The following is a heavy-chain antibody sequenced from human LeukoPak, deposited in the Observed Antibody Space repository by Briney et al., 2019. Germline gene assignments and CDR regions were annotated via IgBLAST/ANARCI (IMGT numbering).Heavy chain of an antibody. D-gene: IGHD4-17*01. V-gene: IGHV5-51*01. CDR1: GYSFTSYW. J-gene: IGHJ4*02. CDR3: ARLPIAYGDYQTNYFDY. Sequence: GESLKISCKGSGYSFTSYWIGWVRQMPGKGLEWMGIIYPGDSDTRYSPSFQGQVTISAHKSISTAYLQWSSLKASDTAMYYCARLPIAYGDYQTNYFDYWGQGTLVTVSS. CDR2: IYPGDSDT.